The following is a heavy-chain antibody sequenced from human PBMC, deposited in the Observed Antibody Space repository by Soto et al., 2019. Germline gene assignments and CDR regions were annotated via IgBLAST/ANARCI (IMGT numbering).Heavy chain of an antibody. D-gene: IGHD3-22*01. Sequence: SETLSLTCTVSGGSISSSSYYWGWIRQPPGKGLEWIGSIYYSGYTYYNPSLKSRVTISVDTSKNQFSLKLSSVTAADTAVYYCARGGGYYDSIVYYGGQYFDYWGQGTPVT. V-gene: IGHV4-39*07. CDR2: IYYSGYT. CDR3: ARGGGYYDSIVYYGGQYFDY. CDR1: GGSISSSSYY. J-gene: IGHJ4*02.